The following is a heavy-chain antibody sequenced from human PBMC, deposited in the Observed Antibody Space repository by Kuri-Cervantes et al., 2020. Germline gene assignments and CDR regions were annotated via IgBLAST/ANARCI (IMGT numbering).Heavy chain of an antibody. D-gene: IGHD6-13*01. CDR1: GFTFSSYA. Sequence: LSLTCAASGFTFSSYAMHWVRHAPGKGLEWEAVISYDGSNKYYADSVKGRFTISRDNSKNTLYLQMNSLRAEDTAVYYCAKDRAAAGTYLDYWGQGTLVTVSS. CDR3: AKDRAAAGTYLDY. CDR2: ISYDGSNK. J-gene: IGHJ4*02. V-gene: IGHV3-30*04.